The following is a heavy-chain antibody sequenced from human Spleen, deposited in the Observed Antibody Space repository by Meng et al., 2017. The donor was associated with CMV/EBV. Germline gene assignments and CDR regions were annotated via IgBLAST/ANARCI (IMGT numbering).Heavy chain of an antibody. CDR1: GYTFTSYG. D-gene: IGHD1-26*01. V-gene: IGHV1-18*01. CDR3: ASGIVGATSGYFDY. J-gene: IGHJ4*02. CDR2: ISAYSGNT. Sequence: ASVKVSCKASGYTFTSYGISWVRQAPGQGLEWMGWISAYSGNTNYAQKLQGRVTMTTDTSTSTAYMELRSLRSDDTAVYYCASGIVGATSGYFDYWGQGTLVTVSS.